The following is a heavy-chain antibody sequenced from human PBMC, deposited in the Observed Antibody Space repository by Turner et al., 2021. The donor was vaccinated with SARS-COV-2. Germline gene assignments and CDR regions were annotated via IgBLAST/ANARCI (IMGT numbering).Heavy chain of an antibody. CDR1: GVSISNYC. D-gene: IGHD3-3*01. V-gene: IGHV4-59*01. Sequence: QVQLQESGPGLVKPSETLSLACTASGVSISNYCWSWIRKSPEKGLEWIAYICYSGSNHHNPSLKSRVTISLDTSKNQVSLKLIAVTAADTAVYYCARFKLGSGYNWFDPWGQGTLVTVSS. CDR2: ICYSGSN. J-gene: IGHJ5*02. CDR3: ARFKLGSGYNWFDP.